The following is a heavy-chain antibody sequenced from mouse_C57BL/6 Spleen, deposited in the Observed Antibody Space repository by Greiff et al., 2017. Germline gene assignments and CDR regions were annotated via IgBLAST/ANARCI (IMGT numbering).Heavy chain of an antibody. CDR3: ARREYDYSFAY. J-gene: IGHJ3*01. CDR2: INPNNGGT. D-gene: IGHD2-4*01. CDR1: GYTFTDYN. Sequence: SGPELVKPGASVKIPCKASGYTFTDYNMDWVKQSHGKSLEWIGDINPNNGGTIYNQKFKGKATLTVDKSSSTAYMELRSLTSEDTAVYYCARREYDYSFAYWGQGTLVTVSA. V-gene: IGHV1-18*01.